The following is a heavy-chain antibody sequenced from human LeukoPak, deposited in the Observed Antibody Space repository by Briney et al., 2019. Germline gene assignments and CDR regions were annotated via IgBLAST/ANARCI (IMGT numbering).Heavy chain of an antibody. J-gene: IGHJ4*02. CDR3: ARGTGMVYAITIDY. CDR1: GFTFSSYA. CDR2: ISYDGSNK. D-gene: IGHD2-8*01. V-gene: IGHV3-30-3*01. Sequence: PGGSLRLSCAASGFTFSSYAMHWVRQAPGKGLEWVAVISYDGSNKYYADSVKGRFTISRDNSKNTLYLQMNSLRAEDTAVYYCARGTGMVYAITIDYWGQGTLVTVSS.